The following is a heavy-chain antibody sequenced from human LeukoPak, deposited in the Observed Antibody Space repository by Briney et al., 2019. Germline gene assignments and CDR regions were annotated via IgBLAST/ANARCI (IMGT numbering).Heavy chain of an antibody. J-gene: IGHJ4*02. Sequence: PGGSLRLSCAASGFTFSSYGMHWVRQAPGKGLEWVAFIRYDGSNKYYADSVKGRFTISRGNSKNTLYLQMNSLRVDDTAVYYCASDPPAVAANTYGWGQGTLVTVSS. D-gene: IGHD6-6*01. CDR1: GFTFSSYG. CDR3: ASDPPAVAANTYG. V-gene: IGHV3-30*02. CDR2: IRYDGSNK.